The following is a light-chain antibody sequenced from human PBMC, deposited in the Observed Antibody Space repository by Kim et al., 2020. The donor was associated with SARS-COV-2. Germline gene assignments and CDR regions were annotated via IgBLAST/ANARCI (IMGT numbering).Light chain of an antibody. V-gene: IGKV3-20*01. Sequence: SPGVSATPSCRASQSVSDSNFAWYQHKPGRAPRLLIYGASTRATGIPDRFSGSGSGTDFTLTISRLEPEDFAMYYCQQYGYSPWTFGQGTKVDIK. CDR1: QSVSDSN. J-gene: IGKJ1*01. CDR2: GAS. CDR3: QQYGYSPWT.